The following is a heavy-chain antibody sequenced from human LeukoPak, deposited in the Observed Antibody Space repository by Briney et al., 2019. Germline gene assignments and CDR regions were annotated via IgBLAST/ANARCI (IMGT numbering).Heavy chain of an antibody. CDR1: GFTFSSYG. D-gene: IGHD3-3*01. Sequence: GGSLRLSCAASGFTFSSYGMHWVRQAPGKGLEWVAFIRYDGSNKYYADSVKGRFTISRDNSKNTLYLQMNSLRAEDTAVYYCARHFTIPNWFDPWGQGTLVTVSS. CDR3: ARHFTIPNWFDP. CDR2: IRYDGSNK. J-gene: IGHJ5*02. V-gene: IGHV3-30*02.